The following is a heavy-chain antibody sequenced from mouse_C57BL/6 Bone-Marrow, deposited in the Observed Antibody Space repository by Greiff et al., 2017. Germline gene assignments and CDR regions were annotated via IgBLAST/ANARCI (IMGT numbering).Heavy chain of an antibody. CDR2: INPNNGGT. J-gene: IGHJ3*01. Sequence: VQLQQSGPELVKPGASVKISCKASGYTFTDYYMNWVKQSHGKSLEWIGDINPNNGGTSYNQKFKGKATLTVDKSSSTAYMELRSLTSEDSAVYYCAIYYGNWTGFAYWGQGTLVTVSA. CDR3: AIYYGNWTGFAY. V-gene: IGHV1-26*01. CDR1: GYTFTDYY. D-gene: IGHD2-1*01.